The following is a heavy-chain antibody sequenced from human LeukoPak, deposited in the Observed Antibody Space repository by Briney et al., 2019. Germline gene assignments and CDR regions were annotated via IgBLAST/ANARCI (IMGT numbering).Heavy chain of an antibody. D-gene: IGHD6-13*01. V-gene: IGHV1-2*02. Sequence: VASVKVSCKASGYTFTGYYMHWVRQAPGQGLEWMGWINPNSGGTNYAQKFQGRVTMTRDTSISTAYMELSRLRSDDTAVYYCARAHFEGIAAAGTDYWGQGTLVTVSS. CDR3: ARAHFEGIAAAGTDY. CDR2: INPNSGGT. CDR1: GYTFTGYY. J-gene: IGHJ4*02.